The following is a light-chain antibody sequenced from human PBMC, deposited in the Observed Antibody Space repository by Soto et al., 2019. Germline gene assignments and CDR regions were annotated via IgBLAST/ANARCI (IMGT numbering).Light chain of an antibody. V-gene: IGKV1-39*01. CDR1: QSISSN. CDR3: QQSYRSPPT. Sequence: DIEMTQSPSSLSASVGDRVTITCRASQSISSNLNWYQQKPGKVPKLLIYAASSLQSGVPSRFSGSGSGTDFTLSISSLQPEDFATYYCQQSYRSPPTFGQGTKVDI. J-gene: IGKJ1*01. CDR2: AAS.